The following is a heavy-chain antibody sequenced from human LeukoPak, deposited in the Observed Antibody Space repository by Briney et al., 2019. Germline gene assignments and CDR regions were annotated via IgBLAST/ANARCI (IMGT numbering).Heavy chain of an antibody. J-gene: IGHJ4*02. CDR1: GYTFTSYA. CDR3: ARFGGSPYDILTGYYGYFDY. CDR2: INAGNGNT. Sequence: ASVKVSCKASGYTFTSYAMHWVRQAPGQRLEWMGWINAGNGNTKYSQKFQGRVTITRDTSASTAYMELRSLRSDDTAVYYCARFGGSPYDILTGYYGYFDYWGQGTLVTVSS. D-gene: IGHD3-9*01. V-gene: IGHV1-3*01.